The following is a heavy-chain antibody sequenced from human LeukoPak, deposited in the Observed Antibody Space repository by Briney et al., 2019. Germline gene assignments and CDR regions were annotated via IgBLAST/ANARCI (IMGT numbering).Heavy chain of an antibody. CDR3: ATLRYCGGDCYFFDY. J-gene: IGHJ4*02. Sequence: GSLRLSCAASGFTVSSNYMSWVRQAPGKGLEWVSVIYSGGSTYYADSVKGRFTISRDNSKNTLYLQMNSLRPEDTAVYYCATLRYCGGDCYFFDYWGQGTLVTVSS. CDR2: IYSGGST. CDR1: GFTVSSNY. V-gene: IGHV3-66*02. D-gene: IGHD2-21*01.